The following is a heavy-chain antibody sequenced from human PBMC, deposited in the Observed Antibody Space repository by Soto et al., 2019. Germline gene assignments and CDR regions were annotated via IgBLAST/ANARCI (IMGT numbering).Heavy chain of an antibody. Sequence: ASVKVSCKASGYTFTSYGISWGRQAPGQGLEWMGWISAYNGNTNYAQKLQGRVTMTTDTSTSTAYMELRSLRSDDTAVYYCGRDGKDIVVVVAAYAENWFDPWGQGTLVTVSS. CDR2: ISAYNGNT. V-gene: IGHV1-18*01. D-gene: IGHD2-15*01. CDR1: GYTFTSYG. J-gene: IGHJ5*02. CDR3: GRDGKDIVVVVAAYAENWFDP.